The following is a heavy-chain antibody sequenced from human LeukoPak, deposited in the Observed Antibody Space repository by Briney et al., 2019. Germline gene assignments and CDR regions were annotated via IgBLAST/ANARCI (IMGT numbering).Heavy chain of an antibody. CDR1: GYTFTGYY. J-gene: IGHJ4*02. CDR2: INPNSGGT. Sequence: GASVKVSCKASGYTFTGYYMHWVRQAPGQGLEWMGWINPNSGGTNYAQKLQGRVTMTRDTSISTAYMELSRLRSDDTAVYYCARVVSVWFGELKALDYWGQGTLVTVSS. V-gene: IGHV1-2*02. D-gene: IGHD3-10*01. CDR3: ARVVSVWFGELKALDY.